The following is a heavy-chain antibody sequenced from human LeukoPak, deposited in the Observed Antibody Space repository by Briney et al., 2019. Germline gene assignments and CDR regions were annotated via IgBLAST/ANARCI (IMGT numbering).Heavy chain of an antibody. J-gene: IGHJ6*03. Sequence: GASVNLSRKSSAYTFTSYDIRWVRQAPAQGLEWMGWISAYNGNTNYAQKLQGRVTITTDTSTSTAYMELRSLRTDDTAVYYCARDQTVTTSYYYYYMDVWGKGTTVTVSS. CDR2: ISAYNGNT. CDR3: ARDQTVTTSYYYYYMDV. D-gene: IGHD4-17*01. CDR1: AYTFTSYD. V-gene: IGHV1-18*01.